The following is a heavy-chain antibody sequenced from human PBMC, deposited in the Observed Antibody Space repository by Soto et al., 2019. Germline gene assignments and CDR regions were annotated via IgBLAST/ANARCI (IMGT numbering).Heavy chain of an antibody. J-gene: IGHJ4*02. CDR2: INAGNGNT. V-gene: IGHV1-3*01. CDR3: ARAMIVVVTPPWIGY. Sequence: ASVKVSCKASGYTFTSYAMHWVRQAPGQRLEWMGWINAGNGNTKYSQKFQGRVTITRDTSASTAYMELSSLRSEDTAVYYCARAMIVVVTPPWIGYWGQGTQVTVSS. CDR1: GYTFTSYA. D-gene: IGHD3-22*01.